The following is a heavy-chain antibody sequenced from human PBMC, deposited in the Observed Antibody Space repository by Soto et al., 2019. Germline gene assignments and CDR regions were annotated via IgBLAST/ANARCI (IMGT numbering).Heavy chain of an antibody. D-gene: IGHD2-2*01. J-gene: IGHJ4*02. CDR2: INHSGST. V-gene: IGHV4-34*01. Sequence: QVQLQQWGAGLLKPSETLSLTCAVYGGSFSGYYWSWIRQPPGKGLEWIGEINHSGSTNYNPSLKRRVTLSVDTSKNQFSLKLSSVTAADTAVYYCASRRCSTSCPVGYWGQGTLVTVSS. CDR3: ASRRCSTSCPVGY. CDR1: GGSFSGYY.